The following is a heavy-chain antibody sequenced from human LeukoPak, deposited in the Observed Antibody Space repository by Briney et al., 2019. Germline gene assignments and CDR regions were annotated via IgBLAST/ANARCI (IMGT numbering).Heavy chain of an antibody. CDR1: GVTFSSYA. Sequence: PGRSLRLSFAPSGVTFSSYAMHWVRQAPGRGLEWVAVISYDGSNKYDADSVKGRFTISRDNSKNTLYLQMNSLRAEDTAVYYCARDGEVGDGYNLDYWGQGTLVTVSS. CDR3: ARDGEVGDGYNLDY. CDR2: ISYDGSNK. J-gene: IGHJ4*02. V-gene: IGHV3-30*04. D-gene: IGHD5-24*01.